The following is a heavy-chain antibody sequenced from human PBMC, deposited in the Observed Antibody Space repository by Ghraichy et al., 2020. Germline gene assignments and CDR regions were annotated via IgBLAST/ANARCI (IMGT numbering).Heavy chain of an antibody. D-gene: IGHD2-15*01. CDR3: AGAGRMARAAGGFDP. CDR2: IYESGST. CDR1: GGSISSGDYS. V-gene: IGHV4-30-2*01. Sequence: SETLSLTCAVSGGSISSGDYSWSWIRQTPGKGLEWIGSIYESGSTYYNPSLTRRATLSLDRSKNQFSLKLRSVTAADTAVYYCAGAGRMARAAGGFDPWGQGTLVTVFS. J-gene: IGHJ5*02.